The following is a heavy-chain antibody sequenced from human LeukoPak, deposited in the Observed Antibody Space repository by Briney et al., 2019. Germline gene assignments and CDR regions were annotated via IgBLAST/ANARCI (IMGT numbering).Heavy chain of an antibody. CDR2: INPSGGST. V-gene: IGHV1-46*01. J-gene: IGHJ4*02. CDR1: VYTFTSYY. Sequence: GASVKVSCKASVYTFTSYYMHWVRQPPGQGLEWMGIINPSGGSTSYAQKFQGRVTMTRDMSTSTVYMDLSGLNSEDTAVYYCARGVPLGYCTYGVCYPPYYFDYWGQGTLVTASS. D-gene: IGHD2-8*01. CDR3: ARGVPLGYCTYGVCYPPYYFDY.